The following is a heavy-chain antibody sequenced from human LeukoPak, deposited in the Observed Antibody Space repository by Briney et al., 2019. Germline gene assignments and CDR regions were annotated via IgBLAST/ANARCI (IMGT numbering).Heavy chain of an antibody. D-gene: IGHD5-12*01. CDR2: ISWNSGSI. CDR1: GFTFDDYA. J-gene: IGHJ5*02. CDR3: AKSGYRGYYLTYNWYAP. Sequence: GRSLRLSCAASGFTFDDYAMHWVRQAPGKGLEWVSGISWNSGSIGYADSVKGRFTISRDNAKNSLYLQMNSLRAEDTALYYCAKSGYRGYYLTYNWYAPWGQGTLVTVSS. V-gene: IGHV3-9*01.